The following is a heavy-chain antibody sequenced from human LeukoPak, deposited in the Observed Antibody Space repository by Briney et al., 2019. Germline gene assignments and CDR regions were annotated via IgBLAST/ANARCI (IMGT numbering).Heavy chain of an antibody. J-gene: IGHJ5*02. Sequence: ASVKVSCKASGYTFTSYGISWVRQAPGQGLEWMGWISAYNGNTNYAQKFQGRVTMTEDTSTDTAYMELSSPRSEDTAVYYCATSHLTHNWFDPWGQGTLVTVSS. CDR1: GYTFTSYG. V-gene: IGHV1-18*01. CDR3: ATSHLTHNWFDP. CDR2: ISAYNGNT.